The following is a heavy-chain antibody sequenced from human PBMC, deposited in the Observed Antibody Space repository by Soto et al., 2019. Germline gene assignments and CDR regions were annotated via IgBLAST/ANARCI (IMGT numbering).Heavy chain of an antibody. Sequence: GASVKVSCKASGGTFSSYTISWVRQAPGQGLEWMGRIIPILGIANYAQKFQGRVTITADKSTSTAYMELSSPRAEDTAVYYCARDPLPNAYCISTFCYRLPWFDPWGQGALVTVSS. CDR1: GGTFSSYT. J-gene: IGHJ5*02. CDR3: ARDPLPNAYCISTFCYRLPWFDP. D-gene: IGHD2-2*01. V-gene: IGHV1-69*04. CDR2: IIPILGIA.